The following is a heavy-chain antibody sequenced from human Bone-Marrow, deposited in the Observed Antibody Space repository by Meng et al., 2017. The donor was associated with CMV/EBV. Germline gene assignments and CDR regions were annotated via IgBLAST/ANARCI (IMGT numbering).Heavy chain of an antibody. Sequence: GGSLRLSCAASGFTFSSYSMNWFRRAPGKGLEWVSSISNNGGSIQYSDSVRGRFTISRDNAKNSVYLLMSGLRAEDTAFYYCARDALSSGGDYWGQGALVTVSS. CDR3: ARDALSSGGDY. J-gene: IGHJ4*02. D-gene: IGHD6-19*01. CDR1: GFTFSSYS. V-gene: IGHV3-21*01. CDR2: ISNNGGSI.